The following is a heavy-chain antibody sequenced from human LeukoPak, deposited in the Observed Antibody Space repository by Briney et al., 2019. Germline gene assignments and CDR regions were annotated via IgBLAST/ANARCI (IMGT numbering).Heavy chain of an antibody. V-gene: IGHV3-11*04. J-gene: IGHJ4*02. CDR2: ISSSGSTI. Sequence: GGSLRLSCAASGFTFSDYYMSWIRQAPGKGLEWVSYISSSGSTIYYADSVKGRFTISRDNAKNSLYLQMNSLRAEDTALYYCARAPSSSNLLVFDFWGQGTLVTVSS. CDR1: GFTFSDYY. CDR3: ARAPSSSNLLVFDF. D-gene: IGHD6-13*01.